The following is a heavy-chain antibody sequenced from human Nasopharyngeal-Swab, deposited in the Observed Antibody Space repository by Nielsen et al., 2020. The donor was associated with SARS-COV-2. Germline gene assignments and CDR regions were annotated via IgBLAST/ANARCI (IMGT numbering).Heavy chain of an antibody. CDR2: IKTDGSRT. CDR1: GFTFSNYW. Sequence: GESLKISCVASGFTFSNYWMHWVRQAPGKGLVWVSRIKTDGSRTVYADSVRGRFTISRDNVKNTLYMEMNSLRAEDTAVYYCARGTVFGVANGMDVWGQGTTVTVSS. D-gene: IGHD3-3*01. V-gene: IGHV3-74*01. J-gene: IGHJ6*02. CDR3: ARGTVFGVANGMDV.